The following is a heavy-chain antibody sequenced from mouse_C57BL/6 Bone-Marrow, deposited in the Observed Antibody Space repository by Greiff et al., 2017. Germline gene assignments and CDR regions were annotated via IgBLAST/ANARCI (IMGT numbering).Heavy chain of an antibody. CDR3: ARYNWDYYAMDY. D-gene: IGHD4-1*02. V-gene: IGHV5-17*01. J-gene: IGHJ4*01. CDR2: ISSGSSTI. CDR1: GFTFSDYG. Sequence: EVMLVESGGGLVKPGGSLKLSCAASGFTFSDYGMHWVRQAPEKGLEWVAYISSGSSTIYDADTVKGRFTISRDNAKNTLFLQMTSLRSEDTAMYYCARYNWDYYAMDYWGQGTSVTVSS.